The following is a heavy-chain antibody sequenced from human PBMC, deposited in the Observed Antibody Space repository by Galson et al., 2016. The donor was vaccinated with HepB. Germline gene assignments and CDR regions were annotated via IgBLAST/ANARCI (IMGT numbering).Heavy chain of an antibody. CDR1: GFTVSGNY. Sequence: SLRLSCAASGFTVSGNYLTWVRQAPGRAPECVSIIYSGGGTYYADSVKGRFTISRDSSKHTMYLQMNSLRVEDTAVYYCARALWGQSCSSTSCVTGGLDYWGPGTLVTVSS. D-gene: IGHD2-2*01. CDR3: ARALWGQSCSSTSCVTGGLDY. CDR2: IYSGGGT. V-gene: IGHV3-53*01. J-gene: IGHJ4*02.